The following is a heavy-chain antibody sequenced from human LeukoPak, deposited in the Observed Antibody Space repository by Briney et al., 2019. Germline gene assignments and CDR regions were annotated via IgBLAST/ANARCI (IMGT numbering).Heavy chain of an antibody. V-gene: IGHV3-21*01. Sequence: PGGSLRLSCAASGFTFSSYSMNWVRLAPGKGLEWVSSISYSSSYKHYADSVKGRFTISRDNAKNSLYLQMNSLSAEDTAVYYCARPLQXVIXFDYWSASDIWGQGTMVTVSS. CDR3: ARPLQXVIXFDYWSASDI. CDR1: GFTFSSYS. J-gene: IGHJ3*02. D-gene: IGHD3-10*01. CDR2: ISYSSSYK.